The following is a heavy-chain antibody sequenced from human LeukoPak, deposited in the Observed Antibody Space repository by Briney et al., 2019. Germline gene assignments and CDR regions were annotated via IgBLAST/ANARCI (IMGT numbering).Heavy chain of an antibody. CDR3: ARALRITMVRGVIIPHHDAFDI. D-gene: IGHD3-10*01. CDR1: GGSISSSSYY. Sequence: PSETLSLTCTVSGGSISSSSYYWGWIRQPPGKGLEWIGSIYYSGSTYYNPSLKSRVTISVDTSKNQFSLKLSSVTAADTAVYYCARALRITMVRGVIIPHHDAFDIWGQGTMVTVSS. CDR2: IYYSGST. J-gene: IGHJ3*02. V-gene: IGHV4-39*07.